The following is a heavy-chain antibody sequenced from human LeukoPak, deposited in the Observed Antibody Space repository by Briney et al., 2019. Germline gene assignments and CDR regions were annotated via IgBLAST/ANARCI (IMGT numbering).Heavy chain of an antibody. CDR2: ISGSGGST. Sequence: GGSLRLSCAASGFTFSSYAMSWVRQAPGKGLEWVSAISGSGGSTYYADSVKGRFTISRDNSKNTLYLQMNSLRAEDTAVYYCAKDAIDYGGKPYYFDYWGQGTLVTVSS. V-gene: IGHV3-23*01. CDR3: AKDAIDYGGKPYYFDY. CDR1: GFTFSSYA. D-gene: IGHD4-23*01. J-gene: IGHJ4*02.